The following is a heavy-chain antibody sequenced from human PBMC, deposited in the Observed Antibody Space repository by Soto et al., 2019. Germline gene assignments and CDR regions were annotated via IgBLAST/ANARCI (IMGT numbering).Heavy chain of an antibody. D-gene: IGHD3-10*01. Sequence: PSETLSLTCTVSGGSTSSYYWSWIRQPPGKGLEWIGYIYYSATTYYNPSLKSRLTISIDTSKNQFSLKLSSVTAADTAMYFCARGFRGVYFDFWGQGTLVTVSS. CDR3: ARGFRGVYFDF. J-gene: IGHJ4*02. CDR2: IYYSATT. CDR1: GGSTSSYY. V-gene: IGHV4-59*06.